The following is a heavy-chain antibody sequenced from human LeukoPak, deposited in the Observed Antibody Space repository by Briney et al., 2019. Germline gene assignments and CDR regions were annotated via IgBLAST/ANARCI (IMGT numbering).Heavy chain of an antibody. V-gene: IGHV4-34*01. CDR3: ARAGSWYEYYFDY. D-gene: IGHD6-13*01. CDR1: GGSFSGYY. J-gene: IGHJ4*02. Sequence: SETQSLTCAVYGGSFSGYYWSWIRQPPGKGLEWIGEINHSGSTNYNPSLKSRVTISVDTSKNQFSLKLSSVTAADTAVYYCARAGSWYEYYFDYWGQGTLVTVSS. CDR2: INHSGST.